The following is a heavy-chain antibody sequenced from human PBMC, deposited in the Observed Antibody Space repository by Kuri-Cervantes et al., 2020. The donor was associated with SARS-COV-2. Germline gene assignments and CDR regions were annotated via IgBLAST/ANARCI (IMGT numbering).Heavy chain of an antibody. Sequence: GSLRLSCAASGFTFSSHWMNWVRQPPGKGLEWIGSIYYSGSTYYNPSLKSRVTISVDTSKNQFSLKLSSVTAADTAVYYCARRGAHDRRSSGIQLWSVYYFDYWGQGTLVTVSS. CDR1: GFTFSSHW. D-gene: IGHD5-18*01. V-gene: IGHV4-39*01. CDR3: ARRGAHDRRSSGIQLWSVYYFDY. CDR2: IYYSGST. J-gene: IGHJ4*02.